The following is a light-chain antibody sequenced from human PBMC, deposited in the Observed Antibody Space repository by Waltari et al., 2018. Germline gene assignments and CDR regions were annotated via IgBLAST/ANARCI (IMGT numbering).Light chain of an antibody. CDR3: AAWDDSLNGVI. J-gene: IGLJ2*01. CDR1: SSNIGSNY. CDR2: GNN. V-gene: IGLV1-44*01. Sequence: QSMLTQPPSASGTPGQRVTISCSGISSNIGSNYVNWYQQLPGTTPKLLIYGNNERPSRVPDRFSGSKSDTSASLAISGLQSEDEAEYHCAAWDDSLNGVIFGGGTKLTVL.